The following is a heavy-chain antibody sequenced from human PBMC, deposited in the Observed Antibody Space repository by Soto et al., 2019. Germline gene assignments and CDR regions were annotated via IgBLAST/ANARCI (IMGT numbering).Heavy chain of an antibody. V-gene: IGHV4-59*01. D-gene: IGHD2-21*02. CDR3: ARDLWGYCGTDCYPLDV. CDR1: GGSMNTYY. Sequence: SETLSLTCNVSGGSMNTYYWNWIRQPPGKGLEWIGYIYYSGGTNYSPSLKSRVTISVDTSKNQFSLKLNSVTAADTAVYYCARDLWGYCGTDCYPLDVWGQGTTVTVSS. CDR2: IYYSGGT. J-gene: IGHJ6*02.